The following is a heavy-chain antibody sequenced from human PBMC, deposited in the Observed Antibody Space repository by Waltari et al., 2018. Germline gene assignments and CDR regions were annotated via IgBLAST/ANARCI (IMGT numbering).Heavy chain of an antibody. D-gene: IGHD6-6*01. CDR2: ISSSSSYI. CDR3: AQTSSFHEGAFDI. J-gene: IGHJ3*02. V-gene: IGHV3-21*01. Sequence: EVQLVESGGGLVKPGGSLRLSCAASGFTFSRYSMNWVRTAPGKGLEWVSSISSSSSYIYYADSVKGRFTISRDNAKNSLYLQMNSLRAEDTAVYYCAQTSSFHEGAFDIWGQGTMVTVSS. CDR1: GFTFSRYS.